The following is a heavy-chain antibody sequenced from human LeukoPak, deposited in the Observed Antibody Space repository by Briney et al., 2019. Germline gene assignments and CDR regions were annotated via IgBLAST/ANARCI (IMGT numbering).Heavy chain of an antibody. V-gene: IGHV4-59*01. CDR2: IHYSGST. CDR3: ARGVEYSSSSGLGY. D-gene: IGHD6-6*01. Sequence: SETLSLTCTVSSGSISSYYWSWIRQPPGKGLEWIGHIHYSGSTNYNPSLKSRVTISVDTSKNQFSLKLSSVTAADTAVYYCARGVEYSSSSGLGYWGQGTLVTVSS. J-gene: IGHJ4*02. CDR1: SGSISSYY.